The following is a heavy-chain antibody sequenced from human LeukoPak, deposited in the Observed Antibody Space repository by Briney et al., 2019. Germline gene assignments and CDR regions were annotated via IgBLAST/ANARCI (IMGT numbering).Heavy chain of an antibody. CDR2: ISGSGGST. CDR1: GFTFSSYA. CDR3: AKTGSTAPHYYGMDV. Sequence: GGSLRLSCAASGFTFSSYAMSWVRQAPGKGLEWVSAISGSGGSTYYADSVKGRFTISRDNSKNTLYLQMNSLRAGDTAVYYCAKTGSTAPHYYGMDVWGKGTTVTVSS. J-gene: IGHJ6*04. D-gene: IGHD2-2*01. V-gene: IGHV3-23*01.